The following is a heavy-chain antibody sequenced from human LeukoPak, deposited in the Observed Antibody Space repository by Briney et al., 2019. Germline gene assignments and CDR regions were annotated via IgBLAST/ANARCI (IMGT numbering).Heavy chain of an antibody. D-gene: IGHD3-9*01. CDR1: SGSFSGYY. CDR3: ARVLRYFDWSTDP. V-gene: IGHV4-34*01. J-gene: IGHJ5*02. Sequence: TSETLSLTCAVYSGSFSGYYWSWIRQPPGKGLEWIGEINHSGSTNYNPSLKSRVTISVDTSKNQFSLKLSSVTAADTAVYYCARVLRYFDWSTDPWGQGTLVTVSS. CDR2: INHSGST.